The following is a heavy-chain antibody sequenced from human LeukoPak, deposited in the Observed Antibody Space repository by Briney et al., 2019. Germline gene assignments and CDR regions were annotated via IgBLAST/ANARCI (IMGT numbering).Heavy chain of an antibody. V-gene: IGHV3-74*01. Sequence: PGGSLRLSCAASRFTFSSYWMHWVRQAPGKGLVWVSRINSDGSSTSYADSVKGRFTIPRDNAKNTMYLQMNSLRAEDTAVYYCARGFGRATVPGTFYWGQGTLVTVSS. J-gene: IGHJ4*02. CDR1: RFTFSSYW. D-gene: IGHD6-19*01. CDR3: ARGFGRATVPGTFY. CDR2: INSDGSST.